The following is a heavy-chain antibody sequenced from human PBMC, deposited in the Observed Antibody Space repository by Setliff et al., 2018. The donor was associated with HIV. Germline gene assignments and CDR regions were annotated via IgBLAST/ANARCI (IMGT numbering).Heavy chain of an antibody. V-gene: IGHV3-30*04. CDR3: ARTSTTTGTTLNWFDP. CDR1: GFTFSSYA. D-gene: IGHD1-1*01. J-gene: IGHJ5*02. Sequence: GGSLRLSCAASGFTFSSYAMHWVRQAPGKGLEWVADISYAGFDGSSKYYADSVRGRFTISRDNAKNSLYLQMNSLRVEDTAVYYCARTSTTTGTTLNWFDPWGQGTLVTVSS. CDR2: ISYAGFDGSSK.